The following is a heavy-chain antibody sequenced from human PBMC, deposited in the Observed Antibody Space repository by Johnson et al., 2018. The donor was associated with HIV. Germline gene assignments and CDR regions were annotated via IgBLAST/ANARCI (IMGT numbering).Heavy chain of an antibody. V-gene: IGHV3-20*04. J-gene: IGHJ3*02. Sequence: VQLVESGGGVVQPGRSLRLSCAASGFTFSSYGMSWVRQAPGKGLEWVSGINWNGVSTGYADSVKGRFTISRDNAKNSLYLQMNSLRAEDTALYYCARVVARVGAHGAPVFAFDIWGQGTMVTVSS. CDR3: ARVVARVGAHGAPVFAFDI. CDR2: INWNGVST. CDR1: GFTFSSYG. D-gene: IGHD1-26*01.